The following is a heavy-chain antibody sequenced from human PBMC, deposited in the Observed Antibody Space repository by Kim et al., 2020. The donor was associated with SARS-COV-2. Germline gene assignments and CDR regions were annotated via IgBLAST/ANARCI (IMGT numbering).Heavy chain of an antibody. Sequence: GGSLRLSCAASGFTFSSYWMSWVRQAPGKGLEWVSNINQDGSEKYYVDSVKGRFTISRDNAKNSLYLQMNSLRAEDTAVYYCARDTYYDFWSGYLDLAFDIWGQGTMVTVSS. D-gene: IGHD3-3*01. CDR2: INQDGSEK. CDR3: ARDTYYDFWSGYLDLAFDI. V-gene: IGHV3-7*01. J-gene: IGHJ3*02. CDR1: GFTFSSYW.